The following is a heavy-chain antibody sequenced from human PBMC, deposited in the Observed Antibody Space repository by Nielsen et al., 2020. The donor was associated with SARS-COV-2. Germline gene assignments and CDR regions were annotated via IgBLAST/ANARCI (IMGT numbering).Heavy chain of an antibody. CDR2: IYSGGST. CDR3: ARDLYSYGMDV. J-gene: IGHJ6*02. CDR1: GFTVSSNY. Sequence: GESLKISCAASGFTVSSNYMSWVRQAPGKGLEWVSVIYSGGSTYYADSVMGRFTISRDNSKNTLYLQMNSLRAEDTAVYYCARDLYSYGMDVWGQGTTVAVSS. V-gene: IGHV3-66*01.